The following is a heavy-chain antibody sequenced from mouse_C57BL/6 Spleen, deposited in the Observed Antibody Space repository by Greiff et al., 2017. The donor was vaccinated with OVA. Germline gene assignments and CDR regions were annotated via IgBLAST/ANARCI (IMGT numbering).Heavy chain of an antibody. D-gene: IGHD1-1*01. Sequence: VKLMESGAELVKPGASVKISCKASGYAFSSYWMNWVKQRPGKGLEWIGQIYPGDGDTNYNGKFKGKATLTADKSSSTAYMQLSSLTSEDSAVYFCARGGSSSYAMDYWGQGTSVTVSS. CDR2: IYPGDGDT. CDR1: GYAFSSYW. CDR3: ARGGSSSYAMDY. V-gene: IGHV1-80*01. J-gene: IGHJ4*01.